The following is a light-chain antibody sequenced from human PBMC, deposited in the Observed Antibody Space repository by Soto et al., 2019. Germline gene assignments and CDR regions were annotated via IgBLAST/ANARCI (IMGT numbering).Light chain of an antibody. V-gene: IGLV2-14*01. CDR2: EVS. CDR3: SSYTSSSTYV. CDR1: SSDVGGYNY. Sequence: QSVLTQPASVSGSPGQWITISCTGTSSDVGGYNYVSWCQQHPGKAPKLMIYEVSNRPSGVSNRFSGSKSGNTASLTISGLQAEDEADYYCSSYTSSSTYVFGTGTKVTVL. J-gene: IGLJ1*01.